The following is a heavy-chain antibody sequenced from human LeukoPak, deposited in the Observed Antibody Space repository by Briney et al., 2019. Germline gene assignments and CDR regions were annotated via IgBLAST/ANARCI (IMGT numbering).Heavy chain of an antibody. D-gene: IGHD3-10*01. CDR2: IYYSGST. Sequence: SETLSLTCTVSGVSISSYYWSWIRQPPGKGLEWIGYIYYSGSTNYNPSLKSRVTISVDTSKNQFSLKLSSVTAADTAVYYCVRGGPAELLWFGEPWDYWGQGTLVTVSS. V-gene: IGHV4-59*01. CDR1: GVSISSYY. J-gene: IGHJ4*02. CDR3: VRGGPAELLWFGEPWDY.